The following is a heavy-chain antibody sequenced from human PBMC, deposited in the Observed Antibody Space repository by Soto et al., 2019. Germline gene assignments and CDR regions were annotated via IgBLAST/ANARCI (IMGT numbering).Heavy chain of an antibody. Sequence: WASVKVSCKASGYSFTNNDVSWVRQATGQGLEWMGWMNPGSGDTGYAQKFQGRVTMTRDISIATAYMELSSLRSDDTAIYYCAGVDTFGWLAWFVCWGQGNLVTVSS. J-gene: IGHJ5*01. CDR2: MNPGSGDT. D-gene: IGHD3-16*01. CDR1: GYSFTNND. V-gene: IGHV1-8*01. CDR3: AGVDTFGWLAWFVC.